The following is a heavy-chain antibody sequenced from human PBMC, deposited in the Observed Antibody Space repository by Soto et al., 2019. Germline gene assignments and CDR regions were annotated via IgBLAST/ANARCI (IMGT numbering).Heavy chain of an antibody. CDR3: AKGGHLGSGNYYNPYYFDY. Sequence: QVQLVESGGGVVQPGRSLRLSCAASGFTFSSYGMHWVRQAPGKGLEWVALISYDGSNKYYAVSVKGRFTISRDNSKNTLYLQMNSLRPEDTAVYYCAKGGHLGSGNYYNPYYFDYWGQGTLVTVSS. V-gene: IGHV3-30*18. D-gene: IGHD3-10*01. CDR2: ISYDGSNK. J-gene: IGHJ4*02. CDR1: GFTFSSYG.